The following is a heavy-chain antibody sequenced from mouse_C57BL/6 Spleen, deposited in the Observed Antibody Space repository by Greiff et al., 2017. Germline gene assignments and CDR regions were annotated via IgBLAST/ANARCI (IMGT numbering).Heavy chain of an antibody. Sequence: VKLVESGAELVKPGASVKISCTASGYAFSSYWMNWVKQRPGKGLEWIGQIYPGDGDTNYNGKFKGKATLTADNSSSTAYMQLSSLTSEDSAVYFGASSSITTVVATDDMDYWGQGTSVTVSS. CDR2: IYPGDGDT. V-gene: IGHV1-80*01. D-gene: IGHD1-1*01. CDR1: GYAFSSYW. CDR3: ASSSITTVVATDDMDY. J-gene: IGHJ4*01.